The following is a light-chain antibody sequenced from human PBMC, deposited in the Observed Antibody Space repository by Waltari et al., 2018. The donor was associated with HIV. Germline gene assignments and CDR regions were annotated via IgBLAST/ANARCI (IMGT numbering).Light chain of an antibody. CDR3: QSYDSSLKVI. CDR2: DNT. Sequence: QSVLTQPPSVPGAPGQRVTISCTGTSSNIGAGYDVHWYQHFPGSVPRLLIYDNTNRPSGVPDRFSGSKSGTSASLAISGLQAEDEADYYCQSYDSSLKVIFGGGTKVTVL. V-gene: IGLV1-40*01. J-gene: IGLJ2*01. CDR1: SSNIGAGYD.